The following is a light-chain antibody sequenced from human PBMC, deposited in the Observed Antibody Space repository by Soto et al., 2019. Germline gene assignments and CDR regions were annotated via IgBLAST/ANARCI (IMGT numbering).Light chain of an antibody. CDR1: QNVSNNY. CDR2: GAS. Sequence: LTQPAGTLSLSKKERATLSCRASQNVSNNYLAWYQQKPGQAPRLLIYGASNRATGIPDRFSGSGSGTDFTLTISRLEPEDFAVYYCQQYGSSGTFGQGPKVDIK. CDR3: QQYGSSGT. V-gene: IGKV3-20*01. J-gene: IGKJ1*01.